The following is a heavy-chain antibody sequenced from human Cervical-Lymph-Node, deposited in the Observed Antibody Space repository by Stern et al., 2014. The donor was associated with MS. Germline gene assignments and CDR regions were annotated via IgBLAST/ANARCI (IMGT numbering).Heavy chain of an antibody. CDR2: ISPYTGDT. D-gene: IGHD3-10*01. CDR1: GYTFSNFG. J-gene: IGHJ4*02. Sequence: QVQLVQSGAEVKKPGAAVKVSRKASGYTFSNFGIAWLRQAPGQGLEWMGWISPYTGDTNYAQKVQDRVTLTTDTLTSTAYMELRSLTSDDTAVYYCARRFGELYLAFFDAWGQGALVTVSS. V-gene: IGHV1-18*04. CDR3: ARRFGELYLAFFDA.